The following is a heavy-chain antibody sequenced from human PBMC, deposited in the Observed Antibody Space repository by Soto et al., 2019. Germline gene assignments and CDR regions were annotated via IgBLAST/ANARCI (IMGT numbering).Heavy chain of an antibody. CDR3: ARDRRGQPRIFDY. V-gene: IGHV3-33*01. CDR2: IWYDGSNK. Sequence: GGSLRLSCAASGFTFSSYGMHWVRQAPGKGLEWVAVIWYDGSNKYYADSVKGRFTISRDNSKNTLYLQMNSLRAEDTAVYYCARDRRGQPRIFDYWGQGTLVTVSS. J-gene: IGHJ4*02. CDR1: GFTFSSYG. D-gene: IGHD3-16*01.